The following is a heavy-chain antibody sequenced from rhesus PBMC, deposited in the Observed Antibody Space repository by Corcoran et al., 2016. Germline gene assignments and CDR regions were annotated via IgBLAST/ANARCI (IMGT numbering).Heavy chain of an antibody. CDR3: ATRGEYSHVFDY. V-gene: IGHV4-76*01. CDR2: IYGSRGST. CDR1: GGSISSGYD. D-gene: IGHD4-23*01. Sequence: QVQLQESGPGVVKPSETLSLTCAVSGGSISSGYDWSWIRQPPGKGLEWIGYIYGSRGSTNYNPSLKNRVTISKGASKNQFSLKLSSVTAADTAVYYCATRGEYSHVFDYWGQGVLVTVSS. J-gene: IGHJ4*01.